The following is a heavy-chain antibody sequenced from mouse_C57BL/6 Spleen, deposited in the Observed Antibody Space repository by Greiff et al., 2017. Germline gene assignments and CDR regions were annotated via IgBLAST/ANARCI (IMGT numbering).Heavy chain of an antibody. J-gene: IGHJ4*01. V-gene: IGHV5-6*01. CDR3: ARQKETGSYAMDY. Sequence: EVKLVESGGDLVKPGGSLKLSCAASGFTFSSYGMSWVRQTPDKRLEWVATISSGGSYYYYPDSVKGRFTISRDNAKNTLYLQMSSLKSEDTAMYYCARQKETGSYAMDYWGQGTSVTVSS. D-gene: IGHD4-1*01. CDR1: GFTFSSYG. CDR2: ISSGGSYY.